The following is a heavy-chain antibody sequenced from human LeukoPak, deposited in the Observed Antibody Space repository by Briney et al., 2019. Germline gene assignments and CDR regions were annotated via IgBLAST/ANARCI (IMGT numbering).Heavy chain of an antibody. V-gene: IGHV3-33*01. CDR3: ARDPTYYYDSSGYIPGFDY. Sequence: GGSLRLSCAASGFTFSSYGMHWVRHPPGKGLEWVAVIWYDGSNKYYADSVKGRFTISRDSSKNTLYLQMNSLRAEDTAVYYCARDPTYYYDSSGYIPGFDYWGQGTLVTVSS. J-gene: IGHJ4*02. CDR1: GFTFSSYG. CDR2: IWYDGSNK. D-gene: IGHD3-22*01.